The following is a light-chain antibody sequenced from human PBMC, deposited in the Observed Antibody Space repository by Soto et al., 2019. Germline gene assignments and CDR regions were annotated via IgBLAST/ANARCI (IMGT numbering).Light chain of an antibody. CDR3: SSYAGSNNYVV. CDR1: SSDVGLYNY. CDR2: EVS. V-gene: IGLV2-8*01. J-gene: IGLJ2*01. Sequence: QSALTQPPSASGSPGQSVTISCTGTSSDVGLYNYVSWYQQHPGKAPKLMIYEVSKRPSGVPDRFSGSKSGNTASLTVSGLQAEDEADYCCSSYAGSNNYVVFGGGTKVTVL.